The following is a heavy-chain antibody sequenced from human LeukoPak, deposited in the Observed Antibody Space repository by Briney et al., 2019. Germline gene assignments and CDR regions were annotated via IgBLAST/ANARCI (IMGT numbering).Heavy chain of an antibody. CDR3: AREQWLGTYDY. Sequence: PGGSLRLSCAASGFTFSSYEMNWVRQAPGKGLEWVSYISSSGSTMYYADSVKGRFTISRDNAKNSLYLQMNSLRAEDTAVYYCAREQWLGTYDYWGQGTLVTVSS. CDR1: GFTFSSYE. D-gene: IGHD6-19*01. J-gene: IGHJ4*02. CDR2: ISSSGSTM. V-gene: IGHV3-48*03.